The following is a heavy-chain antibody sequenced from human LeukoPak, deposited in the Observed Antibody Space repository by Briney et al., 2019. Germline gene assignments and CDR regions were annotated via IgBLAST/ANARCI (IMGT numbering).Heavy chain of an antibody. Sequence: GRSLRLSCAASGFTFSSYGMHWVRQAPGKGLEWVAVISYDGSNKYYADSVKGRFTISRDNSKNTLYLQMNSLRAEDTAVYYCAKDYYGSGSYYSFVYWGQGTLVTVSS. D-gene: IGHD3-10*01. CDR1: GFTFSSYG. J-gene: IGHJ4*02. CDR3: AKDYYGSGSYYSFVY. V-gene: IGHV3-30*18. CDR2: ISYDGSNK.